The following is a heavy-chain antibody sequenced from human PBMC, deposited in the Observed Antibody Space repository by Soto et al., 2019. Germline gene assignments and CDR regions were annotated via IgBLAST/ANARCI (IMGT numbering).Heavy chain of an antibody. J-gene: IGHJ4*02. V-gene: IGHV1-69*01. D-gene: IGHD5-12*01. CDR1: GGTFSSFG. Sequence: QVQLVQSGAELQKPGSSVKVSCKASGGTFSSFGISWVRQAPGQGLEWMGGIIPVFGRPNYAQRFRGRLTITADESTNTGYVELIDLRSEDTAVYYCAREGSGYNFWGQGTQVTVSS. CDR2: IIPVFGRP. CDR3: AREGSGYNF.